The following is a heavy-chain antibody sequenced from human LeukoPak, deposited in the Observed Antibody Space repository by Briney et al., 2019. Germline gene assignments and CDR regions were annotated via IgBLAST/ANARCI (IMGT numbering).Heavy chain of an antibody. V-gene: IGHV4-59*08. J-gene: IGHJ6*02. CDR2: LYYSGIT. CDR1: GDSISSYY. D-gene: IGHD3-10*01. Sequence: PSETLSLTCSVSGDSISSYYWSWIRQPPGKGLEWIGYLYYSGITNYNPSLKSRVSISVDTSKNQFSLKLSSVTAADTAVYYCARSGPPLYYYYGMDVWGQGTTVTVAS. CDR3: ARSGPPLYYYYGMDV.